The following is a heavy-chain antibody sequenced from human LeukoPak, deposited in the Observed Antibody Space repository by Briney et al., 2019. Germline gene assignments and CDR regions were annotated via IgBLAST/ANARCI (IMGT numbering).Heavy chain of an antibody. V-gene: IGHV1-18*01. J-gene: IGHJ4*02. CDR1: GGTFSSYA. D-gene: IGHD3-22*01. CDR2: ISAYNGNT. Sequence: ASVKVSCKASGGTFSSYAISWVRQAPGQGLEWMGWISAYNGNTNYAQKLQGRVTMTTDTSTSTAYMELRSLRSDDTAVYYCARAGDYYDSSGSPFDYWGQGTLVTVSS. CDR3: ARAGDYYDSSGSPFDY.